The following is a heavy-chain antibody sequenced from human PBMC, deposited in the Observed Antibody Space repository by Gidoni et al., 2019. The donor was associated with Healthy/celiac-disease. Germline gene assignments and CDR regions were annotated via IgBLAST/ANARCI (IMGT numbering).Heavy chain of an antibody. CDR3: ASYLEAAAGIAY. D-gene: IGHD6-13*01. J-gene: IGHJ4*02. CDR1: GGSTSSSSYY. CDR2: IYYSGST. Sequence: QLQLQESGPGLVKPSETLSRTGTVSGGSTSSSSYYWGWIRQPPGKGLEWIGSIYYSGSTYYNPSLKSRVTISVDTSKNQFSLKLSSVTAADTAVYYCASYLEAAAGIAYWGQGTLVTVSS. V-gene: IGHV4-39*01.